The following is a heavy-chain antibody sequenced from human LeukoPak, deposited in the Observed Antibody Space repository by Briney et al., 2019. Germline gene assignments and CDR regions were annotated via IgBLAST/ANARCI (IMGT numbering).Heavy chain of an antibody. CDR2: ISGSGGST. V-gene: IGHV3-23*01. Sequence: PGGSLRLSCAASGFTFNIYTMSWVRQAPGKGLEWVSVISGSGGSTYYADSVKGRFTISRDNSKNTLYLQMNSLRAEDTAVYYCAKRGLLWFGELFPLGGYFDYWGQGTLVTVSS. J-gene: IGHJ4*02. CDR3: AKRGLLWFGELFPLGGYFDY. CDR1: GFTFNIYT. D-gene: IGHD3-10*01.